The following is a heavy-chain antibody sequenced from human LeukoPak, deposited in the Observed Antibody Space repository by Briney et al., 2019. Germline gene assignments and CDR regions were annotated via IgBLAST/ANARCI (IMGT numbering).Heavy chain of an antibody. J-gene: IGHJ4*02. Sequence: GGSLRLSCAASGFTFSNAWMTWVRQAPGKGLEWVGRIKSESVGGAIDYAAPVKGRFTISRDDSKNTVYLQMNSLKTKDTALYYCTTTYHYDSSGYSSYYWGQGTLVTVSS. CDR3: TTTYHYDSSGYSSYY. V-gene: IGHV3-15*01. CDR1: GFTFSNAW. CDR2: IKSESVGGAI. D-gene: IGHD3-22*01.